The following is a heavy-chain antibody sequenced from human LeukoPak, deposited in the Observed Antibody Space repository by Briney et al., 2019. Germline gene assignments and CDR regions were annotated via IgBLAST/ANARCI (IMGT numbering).Heavy chain of an antibody. CDR3: AKGSLLRYFDWLLTGGYFDY. CDR1: GFTFSSYG. Sequence: PGGSLRLSCAASGFTFSSYGMHWVRQAPGKGLEWVAVISYDGSNKYYADSVKGRFTISRDNPKNTLYLQMNSLRAEDTAVYYCAKGSLLRYFDWLLTGGYFDYWGQGTLVTVSS. V-gene: IGHV3-30*18. CDR2: ISYDGSNK. D-gene: IGHD3-9*01. J-gene: IGHJ4*02.